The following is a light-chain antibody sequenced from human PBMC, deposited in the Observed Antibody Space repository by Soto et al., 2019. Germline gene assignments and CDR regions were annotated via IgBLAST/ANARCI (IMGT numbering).Light chain of an antibody. Sequence: QSVLTQPPSASGTPGQRVTISCSGSSSNIGSNTVNWYQQLPGTAPKLLICSNNQRPSGVPDRFSASKSGTSASLAISELQSEDEADYYCAAWDDSLNGYVVFGGGTQLTVL. J-gene: IGLJ7*01. V-gene: IGLV1-44*01. CDR1: SSNIGSNT. CDR2: SNN. CDR3: AAWDDSLNGYVV.